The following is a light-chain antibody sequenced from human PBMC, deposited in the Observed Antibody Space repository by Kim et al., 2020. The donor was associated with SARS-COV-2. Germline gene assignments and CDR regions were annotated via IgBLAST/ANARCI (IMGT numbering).Light chain of an antibody. V-gene: IGLV3-19*01. CDR1: SLRRYY. CDR2: GKN. CDR3: NSRDSSGNHLV. J-gene: IGLJ2*01. Sequence: SSELTQDPAVSVALGQTVRITCQGDSLRRYYASWYQQKPGQAPVLVIYGKNNRPSGIPDRFPGSSSGNTASLPIPEAQAEDEADYYCNSRDSSGNHLVFG.